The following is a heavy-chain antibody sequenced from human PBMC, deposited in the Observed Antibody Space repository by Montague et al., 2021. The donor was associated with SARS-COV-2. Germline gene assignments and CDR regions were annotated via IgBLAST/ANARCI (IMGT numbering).Heavy chain of an antibody. D-gene: IGHD2-15*01. CDR3: AGGPAATYYYGMGV. J-gene: IGHJ6*02. Sequence: YTNRSTNYNPSLKSRVTISVDTSKNQFSLKLSSVTAADTAVYYCAGGPAATYYYGMGVWGQGKRVNV. V-gene: IGHV4-4*09. CDR2: YTNRST.